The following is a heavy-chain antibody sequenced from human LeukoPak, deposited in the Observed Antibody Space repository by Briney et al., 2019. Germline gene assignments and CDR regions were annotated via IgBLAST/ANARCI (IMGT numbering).Heavy chain of an antibody. V-gene: IGHV3-9*01. CDR2: XSWNSGSI. Sequence: GRSLRLSCAASGFTFDDYAMHWVRQAPGKGXXXXXXXSWNSGSIGYADSVKGRFTISRDNAKNSLYLQMNSLRAEDTALYYCAKDIPPFTMTKGGFDYWGQGTLVTVSS. CDR3: AKDIPPFTMTKGGFDY. CDR1: GFTFDDYA. D-gene: IGHD3-22*01. J-gene: IGHJ4*02.